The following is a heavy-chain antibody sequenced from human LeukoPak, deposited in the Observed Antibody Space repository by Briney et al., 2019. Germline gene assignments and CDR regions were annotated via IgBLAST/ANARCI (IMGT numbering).Heavy chain of an antibody. Sequence: ASVKVSCKASGYTFTGYYMHWVRQAPGQGLEWMGWINTNTGNPTYAQGFTGRFVFSLDTSVSTAYLQISSLKAEDTAVYYCARDARGKAYYYYMDVWGKGTTVTVSS. J-gene: IGHJ6*03. V-gene: IGHV7-4-1*02. D-gene: IGHD4-23*01. CDR3: ARDARGKAYYYYMDV. CDR2: INTNTGNP. CDR1: GYTFTGYY.